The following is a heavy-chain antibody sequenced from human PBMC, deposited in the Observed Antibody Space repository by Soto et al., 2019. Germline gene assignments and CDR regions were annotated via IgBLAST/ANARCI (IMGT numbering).Heavy chain of an antibody. J-gene: IGHJ4*02. D-gene: IGHD2-2*01. V-gene: IGHV1-18*01. CDR2: ISAYNGNT. CDR3: ARAVIEDIVVVPAARRPYYFDY. CDR1: GYTFTGYG. Sequence: ASVKVSCKASGYTFTGYGISWVRQAPGQGLEWMGWISAYNGNTNYAQKLQGRVTMTTDTSTSTAYMELRSLRSEDTAVYYCARAVIEDIVVVPAARRPYYFDYWGQAPLLTVSS.